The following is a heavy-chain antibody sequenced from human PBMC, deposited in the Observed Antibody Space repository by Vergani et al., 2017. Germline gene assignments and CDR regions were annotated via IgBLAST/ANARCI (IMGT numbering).Heavy chain of an antibody. CDR3: ARSVEVPAASYYYYYYGMDV. D-gene: IGHD2-2*01. V-gene: IGHV1-46*03. J-gene: IGHJ6*02. CDR2: INPSGGST. CDR1: GGTFSSYA. Sequence: QVQLVQSGAEVKKPGSSVKVSCKASGGTFSSYAISWVRQAPGQGLEWMGIINPSGGSTSYAQKFQGRVTMTRDTSTSTVYMELSSLRSEDTAVYYCARSVEVPAASYYYYYYGMDVWGQGTTVTVSS.